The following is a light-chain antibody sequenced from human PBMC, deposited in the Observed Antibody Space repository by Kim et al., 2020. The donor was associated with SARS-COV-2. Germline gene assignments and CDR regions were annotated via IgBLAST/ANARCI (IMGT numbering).Light chain of an antibody. CDR1: NIGSKS. CDR2: YDS. J-gene: IGLJ3*02. CDR3: QVWDSSSWV. Sequence: SVAPGKKARITCGGNNIGSKSVHWYQQKPGQAPVLVIYYDSDRPSGIPERFSGSNSGNTATLTISRVEAGDEADYYCQVWDSSSWVFGGGTQLTVL. V-gene: IGLV3-21*04.